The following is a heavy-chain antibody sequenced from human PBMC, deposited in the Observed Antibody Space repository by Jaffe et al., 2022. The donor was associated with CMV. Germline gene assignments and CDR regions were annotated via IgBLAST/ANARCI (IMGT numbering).Heavy chain of an antibody. CDR3: ASPRIAAAPYNYYGMDV. CDR2: INPSGGST. CDR1: GYTFTSYY. V-gene: IGHV1-46*01. D-gene: IGHD6-13*01. Sequence: QVQLVQSGAEVKKPGASVKVSCKASGYTFTSYYMHWVRQAPGQGLEWMGIINPSGGSTSYAQKFQGRVTMTRDTSTSTVYMELSSLRSEDTAVYYCASPRIAAAPYNYYGMDVWGQGTTVTVSS. J-gene: IGHJ6*02.